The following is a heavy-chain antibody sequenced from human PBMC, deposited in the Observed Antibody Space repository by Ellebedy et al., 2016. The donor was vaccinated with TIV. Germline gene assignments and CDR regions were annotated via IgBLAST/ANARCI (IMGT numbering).Heavy chain of an antibody. CDR2: IYYSGST. V-gene: IGHV4-39*07. Sequence: GSLRLXXTVSGGSISSSSYYWGWIRQPPGKGLEWIGSIYYSGSTYYNPSLKSRVTISVDTSKNQFSLKLSSVTAADTAVYYCARGWDYYDSSGPAQDWGQGTLVTVSS. D-gene: IGHD3-22*01. J-gene: IGHJ4*02. CDR1: GGSISSSSYY. CDR3: ARGWDYYDSSGPAQD.